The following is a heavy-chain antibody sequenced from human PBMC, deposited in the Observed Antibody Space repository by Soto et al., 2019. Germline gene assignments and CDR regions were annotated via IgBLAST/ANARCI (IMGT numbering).Heavy chain of an antibody. CDR3: AHRRKVGAAHYGWFDP. Sequence: QITLKESGPTLVKPTQTLTLTCTFSGFSLTTSGVGVGWIRQPPGKALEWLALIYWDDDKRYSPSLKTRLTITXATXKXRVVLTMTNMDPVDTATYYCAHRRKVGAAHYGWFDPWGQGTLVTVSS. CDR2: IYWDDDK. V-gene: IGHV2-5*02. CDR1: GFSLTTSGVG. J-gene: IGHJ5*02. D-gene: IGHD1-26*01.